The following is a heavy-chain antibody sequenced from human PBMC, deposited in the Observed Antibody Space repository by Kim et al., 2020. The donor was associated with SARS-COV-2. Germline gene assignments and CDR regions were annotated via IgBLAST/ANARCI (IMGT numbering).Heavy chain of an antibody. CDR1: GGSFSGYY. Sequence: SETLSLTCAVYGGSFSGYYWSWIRQPPGKGLEWIGEINHSGNTNYNPSLKSRVTISVDTSKNQFSLKLSSVTAADTAVYYCARGGVRGVPVLGYWGQGTL. J-gene: IGHJ4*02. D-gene: IGHD3-10*01. CDR2: INHSGNT. CDR3: ARGGVRGVPVLGY. V-gene: IGHV4-34*01.